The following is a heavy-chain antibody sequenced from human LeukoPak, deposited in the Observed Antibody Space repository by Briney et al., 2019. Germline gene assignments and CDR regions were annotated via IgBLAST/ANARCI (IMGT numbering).Heavy chain of an antibody. D-gene: IGHD3-16*01. Sequence: PGGSLRLSCAASGFTFSSYAMSWVRQAPGKGLEWVSAFSGSGGSTYYADSVKGRFTISRDNSKNTLYLQMNSLRAEDTAVYYCAKGRYYDYVWGDYFDYWGQGTLVTVSS. CDR1: GFTFSSYA. V-gene: IGHV3-23*01. CDR2: FSGSGGST. J-gene: IGHJ4*02. CDR3: AKGRYYDYVWGDYFDY.